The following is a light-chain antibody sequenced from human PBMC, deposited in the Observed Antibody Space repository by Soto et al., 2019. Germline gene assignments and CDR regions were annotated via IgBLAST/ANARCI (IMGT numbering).Light chain of an antibody. CDR2: EAT. J-gene: IGLJ1*01. V-gene: IGLV2-23*02. Sequence: QSVLTQPASVSGSPGQSSSVSCRGTSSDTGIFNVVSWYQQHPDRPPKLIIYEATKRPTGVSDRFSGSKSGNTASLTISGLQAEDEAEYYCFSQGGSSNFLGFGSGTKLTVL. CDR1: SSDTGIFNV. CDR3: FSQGGSSNFLG.